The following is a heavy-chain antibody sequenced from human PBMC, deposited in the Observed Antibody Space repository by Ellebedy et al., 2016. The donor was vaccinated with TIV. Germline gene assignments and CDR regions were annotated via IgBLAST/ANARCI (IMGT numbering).Heavy chain of an antibody. Sequence: AASVKVSCKASGYTFTGYYMHWVRQAPGQGIEWMGWISPKSGDTRYEQKFQGRVTMTRDTSTSTMYMEMSRVTFDDTAVYYCARGRLGSGYYLDYWGQGTLVTVSS. CDR3: ARGRLGSGYYLDY. CDR2: ISPKSGDT. V-gene: IGHV1-2*02. J-gene: IGHJ4*02. D-gene: IGHD1-14*01. CDR1: GYTFTGYY.